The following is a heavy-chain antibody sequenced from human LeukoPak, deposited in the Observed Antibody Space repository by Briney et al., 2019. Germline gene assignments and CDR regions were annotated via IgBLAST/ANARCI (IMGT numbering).Heavy chain of an antibody. CDR1: GYTFTGYY. CDR2: INPNSGGT. V-gene: IGHV1-2*02. Sequence: ASVKVSCKASGYTFTGYYMHWVRQAPGQGLEWMGWINPNSGGTNYAQKFQGRVTITRNTSISTAYMELSSLRSEDTAVYYCARQARWLQWSVSRIYYYYYMDVWGKGTTVTVSS. D-gene: IGHD5-24*01. J-gene: IGHJ6*03. CDR3: ARQARWLQWSVSRIYYYYYMDV.